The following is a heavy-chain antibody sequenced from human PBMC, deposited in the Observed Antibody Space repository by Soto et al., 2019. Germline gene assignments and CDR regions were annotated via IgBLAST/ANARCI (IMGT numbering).Heavy chain of an antibody. CDR3: ARDPNYYDSSGQPLSDGMDV. CDR2: INPNSGGT. CDR1: GYTFTGYY. D-gene: IGHD3-22*01. V-gene: IGHV1-2*04. Sequence: GASVKVSCKASGYTFTGYYMHWVRQAPGQGLEWMGWINPNSGGTNYAQKFQGWVTMTRDTSISTAYMELSRLRSDDTAVYYCARDPNYYDSSGQPLSDGMDVWGQGTTVTVSS. J-gene: IGHJ6*02.